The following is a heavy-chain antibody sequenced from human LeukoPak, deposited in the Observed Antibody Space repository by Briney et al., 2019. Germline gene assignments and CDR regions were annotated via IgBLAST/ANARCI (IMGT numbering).Heavy chain of an antibody. V-gene: IGHV1-18*01. Sequence: ASVKVSCKPSGYTFNTYGITWVRQAPGQGLEWMGWISPYNGNTNYAQKFQGRVTMTTDTSTSTAYMELRSLRSDDTAVYYCARQRYSSGWSPWYFDLWGRGTLVTVSS. D-gene: IGHD6-19*01. CDR3: ARQRYSSGWSPWYFDL. CDR2: ISPYNGNT. J-gene: IGHJ2*01. CDR1: GYTFNTYG.